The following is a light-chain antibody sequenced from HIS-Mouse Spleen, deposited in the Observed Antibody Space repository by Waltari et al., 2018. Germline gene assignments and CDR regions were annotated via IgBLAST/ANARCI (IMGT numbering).Light chain of an antibody. CDR2: EDN. Sequence: SYELTQPPSVSVSPGQTARITCSGDALPKKYAYWYQQKSGQAPVLVIYEDNKRPSGIPAIFSGSSSGTMATLTISGAQVEDEADYYCYSTDSSGNHRVFGGGTKLTVL. J-gene: IGLJ2*01. CDR1: ALPKKY. CDR3: YSTDSSGNHRV. V-gene: IGLV3-10*01.